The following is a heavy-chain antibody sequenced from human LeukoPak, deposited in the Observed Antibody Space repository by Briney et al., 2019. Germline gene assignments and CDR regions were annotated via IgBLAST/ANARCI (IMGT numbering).Heavy chain of an antibody. CDR3: ATVGGYGYHYYYMDV. J-gene: IGHJ6*03. D-gene: IGHD5-12*01. Sequence: TSETLSLTCTVSGGSINSYYWSWIRQPPGKGLECIGYIHYTGSTNYNPSLKSRVTISVDTSKNQFSLKLSSVTAADTAVYYCATVGGYGYHYYYMDVWGKGATVTVSS. CDR1: GGSINSYY. CDR2: IHYTGST. V-gene: IGHV4-59*08.